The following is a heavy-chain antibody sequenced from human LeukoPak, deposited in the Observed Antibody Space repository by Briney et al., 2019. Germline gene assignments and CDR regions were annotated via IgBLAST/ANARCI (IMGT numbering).Heavy chain of an antibody. CDR3: ARVFRFGELFSAGY. CDR1: GYTFTSYG. J-gene: IGHJ4*02. Sequence: ASVKVSCKASGYTFTSYGISWVRQAPGQGLEWMGWISAYNGNTNYAQKLQGRVTMTTDTSTSTAYMELRSLRSDDTAVYYCARVFRFGELFSAGYWGQGTLVTVSS. V-gene: IGHV1-18*01. CDR2: ISAYNGNT. D-gene: IGHD3-10*01.